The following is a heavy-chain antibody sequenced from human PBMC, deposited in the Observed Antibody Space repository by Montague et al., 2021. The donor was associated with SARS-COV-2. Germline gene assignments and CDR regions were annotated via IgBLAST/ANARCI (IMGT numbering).Heavy chain of an antibody. D-gene: IGHD1-1*01. V-gene: IGHV4-59*01. CDR3: ARAQNICFIANCVNYFDL. Sequence: SETRSLTCEVSGGSIRSYYWSWIRQSPGKGLEWIGYVHYTGSTKYNPSLKTRVTLSLDTPKNHFSLRLNSVTAADTAVYYCARAQNICFIANCVNYFDLWGQGALVSVSS. CDR1: GGSIRSYY. J-gene: IGHJ4*02. CDR2: VHYTGST.